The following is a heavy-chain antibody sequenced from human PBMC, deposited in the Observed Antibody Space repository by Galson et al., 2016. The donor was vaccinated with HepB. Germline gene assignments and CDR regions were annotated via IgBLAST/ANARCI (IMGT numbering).Heavy chain of an antibody. V-gene: IGHV7-4-1*02. CDR2: INTNTGNP. Sequence: SVKVSCKASGYSFTSYSINWVRQAPGQGLEWMGWINTNTGNPTYAQGFTGRLVFSLDTSVSTAYLQITSLKAEDTAVYYCARETLTHFQYWYLDLWGRGTLVTVSS. D-gene: IGHD3-9*01. CDR1: GYSFTSYS. CDR3: ARETLTHFQYWYLDL. J-gene: IGHJ2*01.